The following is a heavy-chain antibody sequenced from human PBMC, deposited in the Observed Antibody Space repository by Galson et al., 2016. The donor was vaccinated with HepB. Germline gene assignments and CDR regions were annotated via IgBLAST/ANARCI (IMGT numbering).Heavy chain of an antibody. V-gene: IGHV3-53*01. CDR1: GLNVTSDY. CDR3: ARGSYSRGHD. Sequence: SLRLSCAASGLNVTSDYMHWVRQAPGKGLEWISVIYSGGTTSYADSVKGRFTISRDISKNTIYLQMSSLRAEDTALYFCARGSYSRGHDWGQGTLVTVSS. D-gene: IGHD3-10*01. J-gene: IGHJ4*02. CDR2: IYSGGTT.